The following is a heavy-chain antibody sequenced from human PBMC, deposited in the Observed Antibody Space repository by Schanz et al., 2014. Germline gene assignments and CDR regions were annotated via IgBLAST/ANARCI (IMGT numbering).Heavy chain of an antibody. V-gene: IGHV1-69*02. J-gene: IGHJ4*02. CDR2: IIPILGLA. D-gene: IGHD6-13*01. Sequence: QVQLVQSGAEVKKPGSSVKVSCKASGGTFSTYTISWVRQAPGQGLEWMGRIIPILGLAKYEQKFQGRVTITADRSTSTAYMELSSLRSEDTAVYYYASSGAGYSSSWDFDYWGQGTLVTVSS. CDR1: GGTFSTYT. CDR3: ASSGAGYSSSWDFDY.